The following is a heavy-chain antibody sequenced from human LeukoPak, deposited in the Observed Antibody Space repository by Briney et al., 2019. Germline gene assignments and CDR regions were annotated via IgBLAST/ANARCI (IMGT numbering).Heavy chain of an antibody. D-gene: IGHD3-16*01. CDR1: GGSFSRYY. J-gene: IGHJ5*02. V-gene: IGHV4-34*01. CDR2: INHSGNT. CDR3: ARHYGP. Sequence: SETLSLTCAVYGGSFSRYYWSWIRQPPEKGLEWIGEINHSGNTNNNPSLKSRVTISVDTSKNQFSLNLSSVTAADTAVYYCARHYGPWGQGTLVTVSS.